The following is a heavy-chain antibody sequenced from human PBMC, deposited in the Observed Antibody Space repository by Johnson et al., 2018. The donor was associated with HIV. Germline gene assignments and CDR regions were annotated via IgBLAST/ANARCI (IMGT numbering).Heavy chain of an antibody. V-gene: IGHV3-30-3*01. D-gene: IGHD6-19*01. CDR2: ISYDGSNK. CDR1: GFTFSSYG. CDR3: ARDIIAVAGYDAFDI. J-gene: IGHJ3*02. Sequence: QVQLVESGGGVVQSGRSLRLSCAASGFTFSSYGMHWVRQAPAKGLEWVAVISYDGSNKYYADSVKGRFTISRDNSKNTLYLQMNSLRAEDTAVYYCARDIIAVAGYDAFDIWGQGTMVTVSS.